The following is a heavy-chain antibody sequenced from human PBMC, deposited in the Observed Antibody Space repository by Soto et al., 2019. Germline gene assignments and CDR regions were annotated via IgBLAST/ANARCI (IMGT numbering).Heavy chain of an antibody. CDR1: GGTFSSYA. CDR3: ARVVALAARPDY. J-gene: IGHJ4*02. D-gene: IGHD6-6*01. V-gene: IGHV1-69*13. Sequence: SVKVSCKASGGTFSSYAISWVRQAPGQGLEWMGGIIPIFGTANYAQKFQGRVTITADESTSTAYMELSSLRSEDTAVYYCARVVALAARPDYWGQGTLVTVSS. CDR2: IIPIFGTA.